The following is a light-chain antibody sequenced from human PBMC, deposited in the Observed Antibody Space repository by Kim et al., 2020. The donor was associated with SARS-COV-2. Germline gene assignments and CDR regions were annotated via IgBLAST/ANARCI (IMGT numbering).Light chain of an antibody. CDR1: SLRNYH. CDR2: GDD. Sequence: SSELTQDPAVSVALGQTVRITCQGDSLRNYHASWLQQKPGQAPVVVIYGDDHRPSGIPDRFSGSSSGNTASLTITGAQAEDEADYHCNSRHLSGNHWVFG. V-gene: IGLV3-19*01. J-gene: IGLJ3*02. CDR3: NSRHLSGNHWV.